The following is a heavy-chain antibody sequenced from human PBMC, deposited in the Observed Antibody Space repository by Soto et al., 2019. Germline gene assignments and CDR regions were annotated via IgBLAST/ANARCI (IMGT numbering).Heavy chain of an antibody. J-gene: IGHJ4*02. CDR3: AKSGSGAPDSSGYYY. CDR1: GFTFSSYA. CDR2: ISGSGGST. Sequence: GGSLRLSCAASGFTFSSYAMSWVRQAPGKGLEWVSAISGSGGSTYYADSVKGRFTISRDNSKNTLYLQMNSLRAEDTAVYYCAKSGSGAPDSSGYYYWGQGTLVTVSS. V-gene: IGHV3-23*01. D-gene: IGHD3-22*01.